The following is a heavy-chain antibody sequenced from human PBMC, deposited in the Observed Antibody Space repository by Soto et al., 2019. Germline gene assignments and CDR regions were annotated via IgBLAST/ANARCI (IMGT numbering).Heavy chain of an antibody. CDR3: TPSPNRNSERMCV. V-gene: IGHV3-7*01. CDR1: GFNFSTYC. J-gene: IGHJ6*02. D-gene: IGHD1-1*01. Sequence: EVQLVESGGGLVQPGGSLRLSCAASGFNFSTYCMSWVRRTPGKGLEWEANIKQDGTEKYYVASVRGRLTVSRDKAKMSLSLETNGVRGQDTAVYDWTPSPNRNSERMCVWGQGNTVTVS. CDR2: IKQDGTEK.